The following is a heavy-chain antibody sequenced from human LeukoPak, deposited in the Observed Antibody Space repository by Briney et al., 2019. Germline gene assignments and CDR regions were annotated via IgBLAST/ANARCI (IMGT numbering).Heavy chain of an antibody. CDR3: ARDRYAGSSWLDP. D-gene: IGHD3-16*01. Sequence: PSETLSLTCSVCAGSISTYYWSWIRQPPGKGLEWIGYIDYSGSTNYNPSLKSRVTISVDTSKNHFSLKLSSVTAAAPAVYYCARDRYAGSSWLDPWGQGTLVTVSS. J-gene: IGHJ5*02. V-gene: IGHV4-59*01. CDR1: AGSISTYY. CDR2: IDYSGST.